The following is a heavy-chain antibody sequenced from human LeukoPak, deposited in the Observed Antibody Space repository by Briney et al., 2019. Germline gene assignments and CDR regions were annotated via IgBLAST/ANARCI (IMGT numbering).Heavy chain of an antibody. Sequence: ASVKVSCKVSGYTLTKLSMHWVRQAPGKGLEWMGGFDPEDGETIYAQKFQGRVTMTEDTSTDTAYMELSSLRSEDTAVYYCATKRPSYGGNSFDYWGQGTLVTVSS. CDR1: GYTLTKLS. CDR3: ATKRPSYGGNSFDY. V-gene: IGHV1-24*01. J-gene: IGHJ4*02. D-gene: IGHD4-23*01. CDR2: FDPEDGET.